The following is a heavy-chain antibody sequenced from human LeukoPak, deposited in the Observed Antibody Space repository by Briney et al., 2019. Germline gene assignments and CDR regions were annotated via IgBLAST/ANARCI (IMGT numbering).Heavy chain of an antibody. CDR2: IYNSGST. D-gene: IGHD5-18*01. J-gene: IGHJ4*02. Sequence: NPSETLSLTCTVSGGSINDHYWSWIRQSPGKGLGWIGYIYNSGSTSYNPSLKSRVTISVDTSKNQFSLRLSSVTAADTAVYYCARGYSYGYSYYFDSWGQGTLVTVSS. CDR3: ARGYSYGYSYYFDS. V-gene: IGHV4-59*08. CDR1: GGSINDHY.